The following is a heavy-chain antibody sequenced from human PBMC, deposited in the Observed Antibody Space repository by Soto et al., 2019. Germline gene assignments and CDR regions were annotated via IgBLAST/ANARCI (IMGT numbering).Heavy chain of an antibody. V-gene: IGHV3-23*01. CDR1: GFTFRTYA. CDR2: IGGSGDRT. Sequence: EVQLLESGGGLVQPGGSLRVSCAASGFTFRTYAMCWVRQAPRKGLEWVSCIGGSGDRTYYADSVKGRFTISRDNSKNTVDLQVNSLRAEDTAVYYCVKRAGQSNGWGAFDIWGQGAMVTVSS. D-gene: IGHD6-19*01. CDR3: VKRAGQSNGWGAFDI. J-gene: IGHJ3*02.